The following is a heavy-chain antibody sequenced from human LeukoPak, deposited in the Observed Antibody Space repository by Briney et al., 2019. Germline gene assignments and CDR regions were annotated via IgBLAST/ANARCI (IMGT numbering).Heavy chain of an antibody. V-gene: IGHV3-21*01. Sequence: GGSLRLSCAASRFTFSTYTMNWVRQAPGKGLEWVSSISSSSSYIYYADSVKGRFTISRDNAKNSLYLQMNSLRAEDTAVYYCARDGNYYYMDVWGKGTTVTVSS. CDR3: ARDGNYYYMDV. CDR2: ISSSSSYI. CDR1: RFTFSTYT. J-gene: IGHJ6*03. D-gene: IGHD1-26*01.